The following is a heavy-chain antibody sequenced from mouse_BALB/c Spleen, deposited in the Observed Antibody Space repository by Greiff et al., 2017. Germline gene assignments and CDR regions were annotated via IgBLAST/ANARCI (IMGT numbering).Heavy chain of an antibody. CDR3: ARTDGKRDAMDY. Sequence: VKLVESGPGLVAPSQSLSITCTVSGFSLTSYGVHWVRQPPGKGLEWLGVIWAGGSTNYNSALMSRLSISKDNSKSQVFLKMNSLQTDDTAMYYCARTDGKRDAMDYWGQGTSVTVSS. V-gene: IGHV2-9*02. J-gene: IGHJ4*01. D-gene: IGHD2-1*01. CDR1: GFSLTSYG. CDR2: IWAGGST.